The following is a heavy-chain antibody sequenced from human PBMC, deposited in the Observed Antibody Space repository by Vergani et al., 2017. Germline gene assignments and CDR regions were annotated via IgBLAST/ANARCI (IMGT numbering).Heavy chain of an antibody. D-gene: IGHD3-3*01. CDR2: INHSGST. CDR3: ARGRARKGLRFLGWLLDNRMDV. J-gene: IGHJ6*02. Sequence: QVQLQQWGAGLLKPSETLSLTCAVYGGSFSGYYWSWIRQPPGKGLEWIGEINHSGSTNYNPSLKSRVTISVDTSKNQFSLKLNSVTAADTAVYYCARGRARKGLRFLGWLLDNRMDVWGQGATVTVSS. CDR1: GGSFSGYY. V-gene: IGHV4-34*01.